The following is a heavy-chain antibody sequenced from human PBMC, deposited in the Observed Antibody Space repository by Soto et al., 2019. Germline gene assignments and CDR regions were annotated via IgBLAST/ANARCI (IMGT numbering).Heavy chain of an antibody. J-gene: IGHJ4*02. CDR3: ARTSRLKTGQLDY. CDR1: GYSIGTYNW. D-gene: IGHD3-9*01. CDR2: IYYTGTV. Sequence: SETLSLTCAVPGYSIGTYNWWAWIRQPPGKGLEWIGYIYYTGTVYYNLSLKNRVSMSVDTARDQFSLRLSSVTAADTAVYYCARTSRLKTGQLDYWGPGALVTVSS. V-gene: IGHV4-28*05.